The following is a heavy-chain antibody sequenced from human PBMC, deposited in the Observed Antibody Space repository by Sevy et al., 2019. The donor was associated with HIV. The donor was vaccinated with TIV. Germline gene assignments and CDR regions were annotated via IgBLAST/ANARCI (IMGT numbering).Heavy chain of an antibody. V-gene: IGHV3-7*01. D-gene: IGHD1-26*01. CDR2: IKQDGSEK. CDR1: EFTFSSYW. CDR3: ARSGGSYDYGMDV. J-gene: IGHJ6*02. Sequence: GGSLRLSCAASEFTFSSYWMSWVRQAPGKGLEWVANIKQDGSEKYYVDSVKGRFTISRDNAKNSLYLQMNSLRAEDTAVYYCARSGGSYDYGMDVWGQGPTVTVSS.